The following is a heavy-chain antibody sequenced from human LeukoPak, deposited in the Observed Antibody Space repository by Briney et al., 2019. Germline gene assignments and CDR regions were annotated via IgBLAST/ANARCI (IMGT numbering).Heavy chain of an antibody. V-gene: IGHV3-21*01. Sequence: GGSLRLSCAASGFTFSSYSMNWVRQAPGKGLEWVSSISSSSSYIYYADSVKGRFTISRDNAKNSLYLQMNSLRAEDTAVYYCAREVAGYCSSTSCYSEGAMDVWGKGTTVTVSS. J-gene: IGHJ6*04. D-gene: IGHD2-2*01. CDR1: GFTFSSYS. CDR3: AREVAGYCSSTSCYSEGAMDV. CDR2: ISSSSSYI.